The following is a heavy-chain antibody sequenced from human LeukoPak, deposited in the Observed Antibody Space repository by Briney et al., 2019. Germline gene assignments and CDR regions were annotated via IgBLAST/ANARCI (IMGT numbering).Heavy chain of an antibody. J-gene: IGHJ4*02. CDR1: GFSFSSYW. Sequence: GGSLRLSCAASGFSFSSYWMRWVRQAPGKGLEWVGNIKQDGNEKYYVDSVKGRFTISRDNAKNSLYLQMNSLRAEDTAVYYCARDSIIPGGTGSSDCWGQGTLVTVSS. CDR3: ARDSIIPGGTGSSDC. CDR2: IKQDGNEK. D-gene: IGHD1-14*01. V-gene: IGHV3-7*01.